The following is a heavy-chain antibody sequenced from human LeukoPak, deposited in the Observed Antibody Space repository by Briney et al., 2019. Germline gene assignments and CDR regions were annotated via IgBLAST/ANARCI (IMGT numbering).Heavy chain of an antibody. J-gene: IGHJ3*02. CDR2: ISSSGSTI. D-gene: IGHD3-10*01. CDR1: GFTFSDYY. Sequence: GGSLRLSCAASGFTFSDYYMSWIRQAPGKGLEWVSYISSSGSTIYYADSVKGRFTISRDNAKNSLYLQMNSLRAEDTAVYYCARVFSRYYYGSGSTAFDIWGQGTMVTVSS. V-gene: IGHV3-11*01. CDR3: ARVFSRYYYGSGSTAFDI.